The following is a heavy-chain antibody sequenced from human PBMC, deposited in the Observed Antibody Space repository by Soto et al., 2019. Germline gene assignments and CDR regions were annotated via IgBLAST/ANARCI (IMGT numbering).Heavy chain of an antibody. CDR1: GYTFTSYG. Sequence: GASVKVSCKASGYTFTSYGISWVRQAPGQGLEWMGWISACNGNTNYAQKIQGRVTMTTDTSTSTAYMELRSLRSDDTAVYYCARDGLEWLLWGQNWFDPWGQGTLVTVSS. J-gene: IGHJ5*02. D-gene: IGHD3-3*01. CDR3: ARDGLEWLLWGQNWFDP. V-gene: IGHV1-18*01. CDR2: ISACNGNT.